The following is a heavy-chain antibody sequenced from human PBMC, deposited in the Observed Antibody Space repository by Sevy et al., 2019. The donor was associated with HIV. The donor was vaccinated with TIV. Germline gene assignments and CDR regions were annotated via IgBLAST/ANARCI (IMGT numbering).Heavy chain of an antibody. CDR1: GFAFTNYYA. J-gene: IGHJ6*02. CDR3: ARPRANYVDNYFFYAMDV. Sequence: GSLRLSCAASGFAFTNYYAMHWVRQAPGKGLEWVALISFDESDKYYVDSVKGRFTISRDNFKNTLYLQMNSLTTEDTAVYYCARPRANYVDNYFFYAMDVWGQGTTVTVSS. V-gene: IGHV3-30-3*01. D-gene: IGHD4-17*01. CDR2: ISFDESDK.